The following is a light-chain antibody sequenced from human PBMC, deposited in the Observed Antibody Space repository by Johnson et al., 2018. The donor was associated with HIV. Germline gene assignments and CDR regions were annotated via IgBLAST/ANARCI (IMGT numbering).Light chain of an antibody. CDR3: GTWYSSLSAYV. CDR2: DNN. J-gene: IGLJ1*01. V-gene: IGLV1-51*01. CDR1: SSNIGNNY. Sequence: QLVLTQPPSVSAAPGQKVTISCSGSSSNIGNNYVSWYQQLPGTAPKLLIYDNNKRPSGIPDRFSGSKSGTSATLGITGLQTGDEADYYCGTWYSSLSAYVFGTGTKVTVL.